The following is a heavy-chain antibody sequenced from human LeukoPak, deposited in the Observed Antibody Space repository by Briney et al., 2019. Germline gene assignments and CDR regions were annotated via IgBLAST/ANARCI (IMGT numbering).Heavy chain of an antibody. D-gene: IGHD2-15*01. Sequence: PSETLSLTCTVSGGTISSYSWSWIRQPAEKGLEWIGRNSDSGRANYNSSLESRVTMSVDTSKNQVSLKVSSVTAADTAVYYCARSVGYCADGSCYSGIFDYWGQGTLVTVSS. V-gene: IGHV4-4*07. CDR3: ARSVGYCADGSCYSGIFDY. J-gene: IGHJ4*02. CDR2: NSDSGRA. CDR1: GGTISSYS.